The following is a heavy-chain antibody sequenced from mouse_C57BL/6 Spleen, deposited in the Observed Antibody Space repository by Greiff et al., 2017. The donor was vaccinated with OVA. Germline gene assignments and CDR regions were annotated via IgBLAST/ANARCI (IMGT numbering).Heavy chain of an antibody. CDR1: GYTFTSYW. D-gene: IGHD1-3*01. V-gene: IGHV1-52*01. CDR2: ISPSDSDT. J-gene: IGHJ3*01. CDR3: ARGGSKGFAY. Sequence: QVQLQQPGAELVRPGSSVKLSCKASGYTFTSYWMHWVKQRPLQGLEWIGDISPSDSDTHYNQKFKDKATLTVDKSSSTAYMQLSSLTSEDSAVYYCARGGSKGFAYWGQGTLVTVSA.